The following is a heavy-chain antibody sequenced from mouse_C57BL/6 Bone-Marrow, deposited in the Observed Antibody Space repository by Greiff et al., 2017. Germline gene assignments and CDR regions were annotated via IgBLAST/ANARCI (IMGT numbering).Heavy chain of an antibody. V-gene: IGHV14-4*01. CDR1: GFNIKDDY. CDR3: TRTRGIDY. CDR2: IDPENGDT. Sequence: EVQRVESGAELVRPGASVKLSCTASGFNIKDDYMHWVKQRPEQGLEWIGWIDPENGDTEYASKFQGKATITVDTSSNTAYLQLSSLTSEDAADYYCTRTRGIDYWGQGTTLTVSS. D-gene: IGHD3-3*01. J-gene: IGHJ2*01.